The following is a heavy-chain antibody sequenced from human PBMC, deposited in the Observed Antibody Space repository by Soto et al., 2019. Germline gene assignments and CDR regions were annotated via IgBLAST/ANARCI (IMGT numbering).Heavy chain of an antibody. J-gene: IGHJ4*02. CDR1: SFGCSDYA. V-gene: IGHV3-23*01. CDR3: AKVPIWCGSSSCYTEGFDA. D-gene: IGHD2-2*01. Sequence: GVSLSRSCVTSSFGCSDYAMSWVRQAPGKGLEWVSAISAGGSDTYYADSVKGRFTVSRVNSKNTLYLQMNTLRVEDTAIYYCAKVPIWCGSSSCYTEGFDAWGQGTLVTVS. CDR2: ISAGGSDT.